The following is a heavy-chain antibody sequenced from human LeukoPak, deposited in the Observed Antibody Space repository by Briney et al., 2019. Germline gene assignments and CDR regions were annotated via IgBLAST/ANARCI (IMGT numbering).Heavy chain of an antibody. V-gene: IGHV3-21*01. Sequence: GGSLRLSCSASGFTFSDYDMNWVRQAPGKGLEWVSSISGLSSYTYYGESVKGRFSISRDNAKNSLYLQMNSLGAEDTATYYCGRAFPPLRTSSAGDLWGQGILVTVSS. D-gene: IGHD3-16*01. J-gene: IGHJ4*02. CDR1: GFTFSDYD. CDR2: ISGLSSYT. CDR3: GRAFPPLRTSSAGDL.